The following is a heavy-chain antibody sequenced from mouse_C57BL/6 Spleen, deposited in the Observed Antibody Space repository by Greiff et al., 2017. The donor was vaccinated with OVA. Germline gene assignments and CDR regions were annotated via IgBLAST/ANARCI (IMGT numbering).Heavy chain of an antibody. Sequence: EVKLVESGGDLVKPGGSLKLSCAASGFTFSSYGMSWVRQTPDKRLEWVATISSGGSYTYYPDSVKGRFTISRDNAKNTLYLQRSSLKSEDTAMYYCAGGGWSLDYWGQGTTLTVS. CDR3: AGGGWSLDY. V-gene: IGHV5-6*01. D-gene: IGHD1-1*02. CDR2: ISSGGSYT. J-gene: IGHJ2*01. CDR1: GFTFSSYG.